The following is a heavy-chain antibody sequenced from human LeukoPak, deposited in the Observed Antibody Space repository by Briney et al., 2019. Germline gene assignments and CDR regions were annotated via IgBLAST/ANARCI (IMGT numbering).Heavy chain of an antibody. CDR1: GGSISSSSYY. Sequence: PSETLSLTCTVSGGSISSSSYYWGWIRQPPGKGLGWIGSIYDGGSTYYNPSRKSRVTISVDTSKNQFSLKLSALTAADPAVYYCASLTYYYDSSGYLRFPFDYRGQRTLVTVFS. J-gene: IGHJ4*02. D-gene: IGHD3-22*01. CDR2: IYDGGST. CDR3: ASLTYYYDSSGYLRFPFDY. V-gene: IGHV4-39*01.